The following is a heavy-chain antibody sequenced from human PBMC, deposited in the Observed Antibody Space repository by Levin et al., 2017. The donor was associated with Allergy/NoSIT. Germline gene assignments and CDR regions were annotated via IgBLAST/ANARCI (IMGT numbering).Heavy chain of an antibody. V-gene: IGHV4-30-4*01. Sequence: SETLSLTCTVSGGSISSGDYYWSWIRQPPGKGLEWIGYIYYSGSTYYNPSLKSRVTISVDTSKNQFSLKLSSVTAADTAVYYCARCLTGETFDYWGQGTLVTVSS. CDR2: IYYSGST. J-gene: IGHJ4*02. CDR3: ARCLTGETFDY. D-gene: IGHD7-27*01. CDR1: GGSISSGDYY.